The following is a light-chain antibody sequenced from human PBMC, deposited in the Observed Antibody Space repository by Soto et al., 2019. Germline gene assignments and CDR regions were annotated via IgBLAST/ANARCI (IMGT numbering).Light chain of an antibody. CDR2: KVS. CDR1: QSLVYSDGSTY. V-gene: IGKV2-30*01. J-gene: IGKJ1*01. CDR3: MQGTHWPPVT. Sequence: DVVLTQSPLSLPVTLGQPASISCRSSQSLVYSDGSTYLSWFQLRPGQPPRRLFYKVSNRDSGVPDRFSGSGSGADFTLKISRGESDDVVVYYCMQGTHWPPVTFGQGTKVEIK.